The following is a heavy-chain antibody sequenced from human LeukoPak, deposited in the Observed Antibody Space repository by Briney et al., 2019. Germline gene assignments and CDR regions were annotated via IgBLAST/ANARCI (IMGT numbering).Heavy chain of an antibody. D-gene: IGHD4-17*01. J-gene: IGHJ4*02. CDR3: TRRDGDYVFDY. CDR1: GFTFSSYW. CDR2: INQDGSEK. Sequence: GGSLRLSCAASGFTFSSYWMGWVRQAPGKGLEWVANINQDGSEKYYVDSVKGRFTISRDNAKNSLYLQMNSLRAEDTAVYYCTRRDGDYVFDYWGQGTLVTVSS. V-gene: IGHV3-7*03.